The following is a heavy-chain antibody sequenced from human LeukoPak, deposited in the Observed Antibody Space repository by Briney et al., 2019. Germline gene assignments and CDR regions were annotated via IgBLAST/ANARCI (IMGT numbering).Heavy chain of an antibody. Sequence: PGGSLRLSCAASGFTVSSNYMTWVRQAPGKGLEWVSTLYSGGGTFYADSVKGRFTISRDNSKNTLDLHMSSLRAEDTAVYYCARAGELRIAVAPIDYWGQGTLVTASS. CDR3: ARAGELRIAVAPIDY. CDR2: LYSGGGT. V-gene: IGHV3-53*01. J-gene: IGHJ4*02. D-gene: IGHD6-19*01. CDR1: GFTVSSNY.